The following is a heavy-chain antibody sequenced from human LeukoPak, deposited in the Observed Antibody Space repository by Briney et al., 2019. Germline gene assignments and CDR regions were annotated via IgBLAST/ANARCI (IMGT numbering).Heavy chain of an antibody. Sequence: GGSLRLSCAASGFAFSSYSMNWVRQAPGKGLEWVSSISSSSSYIYYADSVKGRFTISRDNAKNSLYLQMNSLRAEDTAVYYCARDDGLYYYDSSGYYLDYWGQGTLVTVSS. CDR2: ISSSSSYI. J-gene: IGHJ4*02. CDR3: ARDDGLYYYDSSGYYLDY. D-gene: IGHD3-22*01. V-gene: IGHV3-21*01. CDR1: GFAFSSYS.